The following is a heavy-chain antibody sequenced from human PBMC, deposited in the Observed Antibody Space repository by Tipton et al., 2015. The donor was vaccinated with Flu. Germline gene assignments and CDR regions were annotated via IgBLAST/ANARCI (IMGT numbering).Heavy chain of an antibody. V-gene: IGHV4-59*01. CDR3: ARDRGPPWYFDL. CDR1: GGSISSYY. J-gene: IGHJ2*01. Sequence: TLSLTCTVSGGSISSYYWSWIRQPPGKGLKWIGYIYYSGSTNYNPSLKSRVTISVDTSKNQFSLKLSSVTAADTAVYYCARDRGPPWYFDLWGRGTLVTVCS. CDR2: IYYSGST.